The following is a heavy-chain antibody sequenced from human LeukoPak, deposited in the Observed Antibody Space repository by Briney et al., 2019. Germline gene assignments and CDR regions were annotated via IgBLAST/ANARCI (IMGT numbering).Heavy chain of an antibody. Sequence: SQTLSLTCAISGDSVSSNSAAWNWIRQSPSRGLEWLGRTYYRSKWYNDYAVSVKSRITINPDTSKNQFSLQLNSVTPEDTAVYYCARVSPLYSSGWYGYYGMDVWGQGTTVTVSS. CDR1: GDSVSSNSAA. V-gene: IGHV6-1*01. CDR3: ARVSPLYSSGWYGYYGMDV. D-gene: IGHD6-19*01. J-gene: IGHJ6*02. CDR2: TYYRSKWYN.